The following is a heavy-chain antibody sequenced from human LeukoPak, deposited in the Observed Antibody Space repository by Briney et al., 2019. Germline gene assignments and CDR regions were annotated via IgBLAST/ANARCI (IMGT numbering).Heavy chain of an antibody. D-gene: IGHD3-10*01. CDR1: GFNHSAYA. V-gene: IGHV3-21*06. CDR2: TDTSGRYV. CDR3: ARGRSITLLRGVAMSDGFVI. J-gene: IGHJ3*02. Sequence: GGSLTLSCEASGFNHSAYAMTWVRQAPGKGLEWVSFTDTSGRYVYYGDSVKGRFTISRDNGKNFLFLQMNGLRAEDTALYYCARGRSITLLRGVAMSDGFVIWGQGAMVAVSS.